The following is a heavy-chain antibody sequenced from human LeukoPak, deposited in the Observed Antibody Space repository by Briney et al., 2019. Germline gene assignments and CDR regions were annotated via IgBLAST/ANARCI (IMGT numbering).Heavy chain of an antibody. J-gene: IGHJ5*02. CDR1: GYTFSYYF. CDR3: ARAVYSHGYCDRITCPNWFDP. D-gene: IGHD2/OR15-2a*01. CDR2: INPKSGET. V-gene: IGHV1-2*04. Sequence: ASVKVSCKTSGYTFSYYFIHWVRQAPGQGLEWMGWINPKSGETKSARKFQGWVTMTSDTSINTAYLDLNRLTLDDTALYYCARAVYSHGYCDRITCPNWFDPWGQGTLVTVSS.